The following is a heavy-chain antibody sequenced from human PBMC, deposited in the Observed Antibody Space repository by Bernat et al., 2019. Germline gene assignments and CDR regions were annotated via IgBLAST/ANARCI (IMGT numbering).Heavy chain of an antibody. V-gene: IGHV4-39*01. D-gene: IGHD3-22*01. CDR2: IYYSGST. J-gene: IGHJ3*02. Sequence: QLQLQESGPGLVKPSETPSLTCTVSGGSISSSSYYWGWIRQPPGKGLEWIGSIYYSGSTYYNPSLKSRVTISVDTSKNQFSLKLSSVTAADTAVYYCARPWNYYDSSGFQKGYDAFDIWGQGTMVTVSS. CDR1: GGSISSSSYY. CDR3: ARPWNYYDSSGFQKGYDAFDI.